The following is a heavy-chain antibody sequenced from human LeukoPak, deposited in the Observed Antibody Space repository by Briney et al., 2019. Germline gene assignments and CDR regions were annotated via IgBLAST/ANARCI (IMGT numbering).Heavy chain of an antibody. J-gene: IGHJ4*02. D-gene: IGHD4-23*01. Sequence: PSETLSLTCAVYGGSFSGYYWSWIRQPPGKGLEWLGEINHSGSTNYNPSLKSRVTISVDTSKNQFSLKLSSVTAADTAVYYCARRVRSSRASLDYWGQGTLVTVSS. CDR2: INHSGST. CDR3: ARRVRSSRASLDY. V-gene: IGHV4-34*01. CDR1: GGSFSGYY.